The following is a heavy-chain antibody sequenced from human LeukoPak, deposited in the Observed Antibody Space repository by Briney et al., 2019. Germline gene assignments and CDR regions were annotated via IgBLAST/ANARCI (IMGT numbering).Heavy chain of an antibody. V-gene: IGHV4-59*01. CDR2: IYFSGST. Sequence: SETLSLTCTVSGGSISSYYWNWMRQSPGKGLEWIGNIYFSGSTNYNPSLKSRVTISVDTSINQFSLKFSSVTAADSAVYYCARDKYFYDSSGYKDGNNAFDIWGQGTMVTVSS. CDR3: ARDKYFYDSSGYKDGNNAFDI. D-gene: IGHD3-22*01. CDR1: GGSISSYY. J-gene: IGHJ3*02.